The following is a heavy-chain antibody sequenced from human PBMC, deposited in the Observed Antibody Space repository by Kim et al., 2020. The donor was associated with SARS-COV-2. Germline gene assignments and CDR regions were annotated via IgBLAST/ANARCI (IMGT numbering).Heavy chain of an antibody. CDR1: GYTFTGYY. CDR3: ASMSDAIDIVVVPAAIGHGGKYYYYGMDV. D-gene: IGHD2-2*02. CDR2: INPNSGGT. J-gene: IGHJ6*02. V-gene: IGHV1-2*06. Sequence: ASVKVSCKASGYTFTGYYMHWVRQAPGQGLEWMGRINPNSGGTNYAQKFQGRVTMTRDTSISTAYMELSRLRSDDTAVYYCASMSDAIDIVVVPAAIGHGGKYYYYGMDVWGQGTTVTVSS.